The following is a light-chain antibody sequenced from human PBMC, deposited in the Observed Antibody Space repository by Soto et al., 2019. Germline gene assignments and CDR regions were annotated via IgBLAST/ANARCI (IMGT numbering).Light chain of an antibody. CDR1: QSVSRY. J-gene: IGKJ4*01. V-gene: IGKV3-11*01. CDR3: QQRSNWPLT. Sequence: EIVLTQSPATLSLSPGERATLSCRASQSVSRYLAWYQQKPGQAPRLLIYDASNRATGIPARFNGRGSDTDFTLTLSSLEPEDFGVYYCQQRSNWPLTFGGGTKVEIK. CDR2: DAS.